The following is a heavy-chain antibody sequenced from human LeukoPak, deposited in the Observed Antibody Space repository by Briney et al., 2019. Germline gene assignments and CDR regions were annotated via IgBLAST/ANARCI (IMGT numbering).Heavy chain of an antibody. V-gene: IGHV3-7*01. D-gene: IGHD3-3*01. CDR3: ARDGDFWSGPNYYYYGMDV. CDR1: GFTLKNYW. J-gene: IGHJ6*02. Sequence: GGSLRLSCAGSGFTLKNYWMTWVRQAPGKGLEWVANINEDGSLENYVDSVRGRFTLSRDNAKNSLYLQMNSLRAEDTAAYYCARDGDFWSGPNYYYYGMDVWGQGTTVTVSS. CDR2: INEDGSLE.